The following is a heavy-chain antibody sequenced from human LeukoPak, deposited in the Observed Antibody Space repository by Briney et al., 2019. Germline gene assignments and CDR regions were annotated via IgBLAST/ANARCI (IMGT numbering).Heavy chain of an antibody. CDR2: INHSGST. Sequence: SETLSLTCAVYGGSFSGYYWSWIRQPPGKGLEWIGEINHSGSTNYNPSLKSRVTISVDTSKNQFSLKLSSVTAADTAVYYCARGRYSSGWASDYWGQGTLVTVSS. CDR1: GGSFSGYY. D-gene: IGHD6-19*01. CDR3: ARGRYSSGWASDY. J-gene: IGHJ4*02. V-gene: IGHV4-34*01.